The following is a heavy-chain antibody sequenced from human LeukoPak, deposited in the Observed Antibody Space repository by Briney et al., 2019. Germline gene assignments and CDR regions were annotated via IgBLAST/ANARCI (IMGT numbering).Heavy chain of an antibody. D-gene: IGHD5-18*01. V-gene: IGHV3-30-3*01. CDR3: ARTIGYSYGYEDAFDI. CDR2: ISYDGSNK. J-gene: IGHJ3*02. CDR1: GFTFSSYA. Sequence: PGGSLRLSCAASGFTFSSYAMHWVRQAPGKGLEWVAVISYDGSNKYYADSVKGRFTISRDNSKNTLYLQMNSLRAEDTAVYYCARTIGYSYGYEDAFDIWGQGTMVTVSS.